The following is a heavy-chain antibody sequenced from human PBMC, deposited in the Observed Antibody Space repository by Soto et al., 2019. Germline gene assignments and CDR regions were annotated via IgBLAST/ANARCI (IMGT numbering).Heavy chain of an antibody. CDR3: ARGPVTYYMDV. Sequence: QVQLQESGPGLVKSSETLSLTCRVSGGSISNYFWSWIRQPPGKGLEWIGYIFNSGSTIYSPSLKSRVILTLDTSKNQFSLRLGSVTVADTAIYYCARGPVTYYMDVWGKGTTVTVSS. CDR1: GGSISNYF. V-gene: IGHV4-59*01. J-gene: IGHJ6*03. D-gene: IGHD4-4*01. CDR2: IFNSGST.